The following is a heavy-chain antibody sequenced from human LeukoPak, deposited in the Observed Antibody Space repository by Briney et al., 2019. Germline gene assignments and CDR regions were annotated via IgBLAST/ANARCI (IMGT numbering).Heavy chain of an antibody. CDR2: IYTSGST. J-gene: IGHJ6*03. Sequence: SLXCTVSGGSISSGSYYWSWIRQPXXXXXEWIGRIYTSGSTNYNPSLKSRVTISVDTSKNQFSLKLSSVTAADTAVYYCARDRVVVTAAPYYMDVWGKGTTVTVSS. CDR1: GGSISSGSYY. V-gene: IGHV4-61*02. CDR3: ARDRVVVTAAPYYMDV. D-gene: IGHD2-2*01.